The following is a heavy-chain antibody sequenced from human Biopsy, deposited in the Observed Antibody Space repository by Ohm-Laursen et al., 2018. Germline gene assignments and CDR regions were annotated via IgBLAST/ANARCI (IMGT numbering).Heavy chain of an antibody. V-gene: IGHV1-24*01. D-gene: IGHD6-19*01. J-gene: IGHJ4*02. Sequence: EASVKVSCKVSGYTLSESSMHWVRQTPGKGLEWMGGFAPEDGKTFYAQNFQGRVTMTEDTSTHTAYMELSSLRSEDTALYYCATGIRSGWYYFDYWGQGTLVTVSS. CDR1: GYTLSESS. CDR3: ATGIRSGWYYFDY. CDR2: FAPEDGKT.